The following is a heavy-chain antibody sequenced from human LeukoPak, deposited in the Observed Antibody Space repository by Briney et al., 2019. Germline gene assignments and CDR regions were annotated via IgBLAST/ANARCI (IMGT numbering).Heavy chain of an antibody. CDR1: GYTFTGYY. CDR2: INPNSGGT. D-gene: IGHD3-22*01. CDR3: ARELNYDSSGYYFDY. Sequence: ASVKVSCKSSGYTFTGYYIRWVRQAPGQGLEWMGWINPNSGGTNYAQKFQGRVTMTRDTSISTAYMELSRLRSDDTAVYYCARELNYDSSGYYFDYWGQGTLVTVSS. J-gene: IGHJ4*02. V-gene: IGHV1-2*02.